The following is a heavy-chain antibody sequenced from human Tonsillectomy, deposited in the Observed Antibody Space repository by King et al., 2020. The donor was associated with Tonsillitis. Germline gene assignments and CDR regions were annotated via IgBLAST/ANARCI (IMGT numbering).Heavy chain of an antibody. D-gene: IGHD3-22*01. CDR1: GFTFSNYW. CDR2: MNQDGSEK. J-gene: IGHJ4*02. Sequence: VQLVESGGDLVQPGGSLRLSCAASGFTFSNYWMSWVRQVPGKGLEWVANMNQDGSEKYCVDSVKGRFTVSRDNAKNPLYLQLNSLRAEDTAVYYCARDDSTGYHDPDSWGQGTLVTVSS. CDR3: ARDDSTGYHDPDS. V-gene: IGHV3-7*01.